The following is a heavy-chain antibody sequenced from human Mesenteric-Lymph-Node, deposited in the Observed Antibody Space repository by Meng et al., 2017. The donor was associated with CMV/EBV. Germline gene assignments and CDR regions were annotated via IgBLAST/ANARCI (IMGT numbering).Heavy chain of an antibody. D-gene: IGHD6-19*01. J-gene: IGHJ5*02. CDR3: ARDYSSGWYWFDP. CDR2: IYYSGST. V-gene: IGHV4-61*01. Sequence: GSLRLSCTVSGGSVSSGNYYWSWIRQPPGKGLEWIGYIYYSGSTNYNPSLKSRVTISVDASKNQFSLKLSSVTAADTAVYYCARDYSSGWYWFDPWGQGTLVTVSS. CDR1: GGSVSSGNYY.